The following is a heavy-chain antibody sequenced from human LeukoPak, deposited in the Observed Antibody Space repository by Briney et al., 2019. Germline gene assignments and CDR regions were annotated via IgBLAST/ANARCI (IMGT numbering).Heavy chain of an antibody. CDR3: ARDMVRGVITYFDY. Sequence: ASVKVSCKASGGTFSSYAISWVRQAPGHGLEWMGGIIPIFGTANYAQKFQGRVTITADESTSTAYMELSSLRSEDTAVYYCARDMVRGVITYFDYWGQGTLVTVSS. CDR1: GGTFSSYA. D-gene: IGHD3-10*01. CDR2: IIPIFGTA. J-gene: IGHJ4*02. V-gene: IGHV1-69*13.